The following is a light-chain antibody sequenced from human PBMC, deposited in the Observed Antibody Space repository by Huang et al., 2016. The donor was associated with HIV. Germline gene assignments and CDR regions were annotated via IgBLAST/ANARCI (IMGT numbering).Light chain of an antibody. CDR2: AAS. J-gene: IGKJ2*01. CDR1: QSISSY. Sequence: DIQMTQSPSSLSASVGDRVTITCRASQSISSYLNWYQQKPGKAPKLLIYAASRLQSGGPSSFSGSGSWTDFTLTISSLQPEDFATYYCQQSYSTLRYTFGQGTKLEIK. CDR3: QQSYSTLRYT. V-gene: IGKV1-39*01.